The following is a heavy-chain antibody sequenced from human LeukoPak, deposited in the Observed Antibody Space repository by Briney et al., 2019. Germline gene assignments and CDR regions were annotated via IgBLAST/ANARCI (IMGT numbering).Heavy chain of an antibody. CDR1: GGSISSYY. D-gene: IGHD1-1*01. Sequence: PSETLSLTCTVSGGSISSYYWSWIRQPAGKGLEWIGRIYTSGSTNYNPSLKSRVTMSVDTSKNQFSLKLGSVTAADTAVYYCARDVSPVQEDAFDIWGQGTMVTVSS. CDR3: ARDVSPVQEDAFDI. J-gene: IGHJ3*02. CDR2: IYTSGST. V-gene: IGHV4-4*07.